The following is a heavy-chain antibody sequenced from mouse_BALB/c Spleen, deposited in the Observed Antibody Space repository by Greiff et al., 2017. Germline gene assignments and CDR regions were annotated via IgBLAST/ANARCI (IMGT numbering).Heavy chain of an antibody. J-gene: IGHJ2*01. CDR1: GYTFTSYY. D-gene: IGHD1-2*01. CDR2: IDPENGDT. Sequence: EVQLQQSGAELVKPGASVKLSCKASGYTFTSYYMHWVRQRPEQGLEWIGWIDPENGDTEYAPKFQGKATMTADTSSNTAYLQLSSLTSEDTAVYYCNAVITTATSYFDYWGQGTTLTVSS. CDR3: NAVITTATSYFDY. V-gene: IGHV14-4*02.